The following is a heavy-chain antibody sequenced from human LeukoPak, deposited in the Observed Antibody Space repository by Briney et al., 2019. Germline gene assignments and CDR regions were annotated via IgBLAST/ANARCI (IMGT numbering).Heavy chain of an antibody. Sequence: GGSLRLSCVTSGFTFNIYAMHWVRHAPGKGLEWVALLAYDGTNQYYADSVKGRFTISRDNSKNTLYLQMNSLRAEDTAVYYCAELGITMIGGVWGKGTTVTISS. CDR2: LAYDGTNQ. J-gene: IGHJ6*04. D-gene: IGHD3-10*02. CDR1: GFTFNIYA. V-gene: IGHV3-30*04. CDR3: AELGITMIGGV.